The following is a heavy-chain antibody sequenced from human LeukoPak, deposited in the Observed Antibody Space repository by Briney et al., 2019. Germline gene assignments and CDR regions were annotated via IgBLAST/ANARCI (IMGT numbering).Heavy chain of an antibody. J-gene: IGHJ4*02. CDR2: INPNSGVT. CDR3: ARGHCSSTSCYIDY. CDR1: GYTFTAYY. D-gene: IGHD2-2*02. Sequence: ASVKVSCKASGYTFTAYYMHWVRQAPGQGLEWMGWINPNSGVTNYPQKIQGRVTMTRDTSISTAYMELSRLRSDDTAVFYCARGHCSSTSCYIDYWGQGTLVTVSS. V-gene: IGHV1-2*02.